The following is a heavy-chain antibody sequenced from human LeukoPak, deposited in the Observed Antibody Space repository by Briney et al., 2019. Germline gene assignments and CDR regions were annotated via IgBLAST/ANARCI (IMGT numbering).Heavy chain of an antibody. Sequence: GGSLRLSCAVSGFSVSGYWMTWVRQAPGKGLEWVANIKQDGSEKNYVDSVKGRFTISRDNAENSLFLQMNSLRVEDTAVYYCAREWQGGIAAAGTRIEGDYWGQGTLVIVSS. CDR2: IKQDGSEK. J-gene: IGHJ4*02. CDR3: AREWQGGIAAAGTRIEGDY. V-gene: IGHV3-7*01. D-gene: IGHD6-13*01. CDR1: GFSVSGYW.